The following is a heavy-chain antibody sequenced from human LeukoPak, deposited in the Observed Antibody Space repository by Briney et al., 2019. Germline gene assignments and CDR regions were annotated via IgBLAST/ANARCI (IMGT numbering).Heavy chain of an antibody. D-gene: IGHD2-2*01. Sequence: PGGSLRLSCEASGFPFSTYTMNWVRQAPGKGPEWVASITISSNYIYCADSVKGRFTVSRDNAQNSLYLQMNSLRAEETAVYYCARDAYCSTTSCKEYFDLWGRGTLVTVSS. V-gene: IGHV3-21*01. J-gene: IGHJ2*01. CDR1: GFPFSTYT. CDR2: ITISSNYI. CDR3: ARDAYCSTTSCKEYFDL.